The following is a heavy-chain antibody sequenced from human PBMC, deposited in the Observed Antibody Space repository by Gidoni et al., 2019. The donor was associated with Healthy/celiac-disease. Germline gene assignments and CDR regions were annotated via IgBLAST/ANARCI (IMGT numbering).Heavy chain of an antibody. V-gene: IGHV3-48*01. J-gene: IGHJ4*02. D-gene: IGHD6-19*01. Sequence: EVQLVESGGGLVQPGGSLRLSCAASGFTFSTYSMNWVRQAPGKGLEWVSYISSSSSTIYYADSVKGRFTISRDNAKNSLYLQMNSLRVEDTAVYYCARSSGWWGGFGDYWGQGTLVTVSS. CDR1: GFTFSTYS. CDR3: ARSSGWWGGFGDY. CDR2: ISSSSSTI.